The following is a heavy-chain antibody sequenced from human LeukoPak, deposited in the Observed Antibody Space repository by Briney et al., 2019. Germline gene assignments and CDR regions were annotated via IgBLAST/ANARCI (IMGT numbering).Heavy chain of an antibody. CDR1: GGSISSSNW. D-gene: IGHD3-10*01. CDR2: IYHSGST. V-gene: IGHV4-4*02. J-gene: IGHJ3*02. Sequence: SETLSLTCAVSGGSISSSNWWSWVRPPPGKGLEWIGEIYHSGSTNYNPSLKSRVTISVDKSKNQFSLKLSSVTAADTAVYYCAVGGVYLRGGAEAFDIWGQGTMVTVSP. CDR3: AVGGVYLRGGAEAFDI.